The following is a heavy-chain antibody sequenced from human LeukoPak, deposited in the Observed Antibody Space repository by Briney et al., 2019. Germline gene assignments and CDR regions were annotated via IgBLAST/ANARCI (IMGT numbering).Heavy chain of an antibody. CDR3: ARRAMVRGVISESYYFDY. D-gene: IGHD3-10*01. CDR1: GGSISSYY. J-gene: IGHJ4*02. V-gene: IGHV4-59*08. Sequence: SETLSLTCTVSGGSISSYYWSWIRQPPGKGPEWIGYIYYSGSTNYNPSLKSRVTISVDTSKNQFSLKLSSVTAADTAVYYCARRAMVRGVISESYYFDYWGQGTLVTVSS. CDR2: IYYSGST.